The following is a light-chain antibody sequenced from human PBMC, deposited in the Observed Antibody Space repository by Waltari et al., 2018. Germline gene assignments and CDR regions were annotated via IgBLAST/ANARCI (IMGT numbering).Light chain of an antibody. CDR2: DFS. V-gene: IGLV2-11*01. CDR3: CSYAGSYTVV. CDR1: SSDVGGYNY. J-gene: IGLJ3*02. Sequence: QSALTQPRSVSGSPGQSVTLSCTGTSSDVGGYNYVSWYQQHPGQAPKLMIYDFSKRPSGVPSRFSGSKSGHTASLTISGLQAEDEADYYCCSYAGSYTVVFGGGTKLTVL.